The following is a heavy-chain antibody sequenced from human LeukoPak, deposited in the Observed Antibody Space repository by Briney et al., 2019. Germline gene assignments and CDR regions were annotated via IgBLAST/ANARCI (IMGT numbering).Heavy chain of an antibody. J-gene: IGHJ6*02. CDR2: IYYSGST. V-gene: IGHV4-59*01. CDR3: ARDQPSSSWYVNYYYGMDV. CDR1: GGSISSCY. D-gene: IGHD6-13*01. Sequence: PSETLPLTCTVSGGSISSCYWSWIRQPPGKGLEWIGYIYYSGSTNYNPSLKSRVTISVDTSKNQFSLKLSSVTAADTAVYYCARDQPSSSWYVNYYYGMDVWGQGTTVTVSS.